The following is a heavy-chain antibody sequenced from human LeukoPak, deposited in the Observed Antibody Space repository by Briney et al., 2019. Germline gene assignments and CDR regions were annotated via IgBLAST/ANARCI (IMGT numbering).Heavy chain of an antibody. D-gene: IGHD3-16*01. V-gene: IGHV4-39*01. Sequence: SETLSLTCTVSGGSISISIYYWGWVRQPPGKGLQWIGSILYRGNTYYNPSLESRVSISVDTSKNQFSLKLSSVTAADTAIYYCARRGSDDYYIDYWGQGTLVTVSS. CDR2: ILYRGNT. J-gene: IGHJ4*02. CDR3: ARRGSDDYYIDY. CDR1: GGSISISIYY.